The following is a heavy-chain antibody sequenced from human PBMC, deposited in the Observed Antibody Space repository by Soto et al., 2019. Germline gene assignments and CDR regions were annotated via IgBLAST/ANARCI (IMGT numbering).Heavy chain of an antibody. CDR3: AKSHTTSGWYVTTDY. V-gene: IGHV3-9*01. J-gene: IGHJ4*02. CDR1: GFTFGDYA. Sequence: GGSLRLSCAASGFTFGDYAMKWVRQAPGKGLEWVSAISWNSGSIDYADSVKGRFTISRDNAKNSLYLQMNSLRAEETALYYCAKSHTTSGWYVTTDYWGQGTLVTVSS. D-gene: IGHD6-19*01. CDR2: ISWNSGSI.